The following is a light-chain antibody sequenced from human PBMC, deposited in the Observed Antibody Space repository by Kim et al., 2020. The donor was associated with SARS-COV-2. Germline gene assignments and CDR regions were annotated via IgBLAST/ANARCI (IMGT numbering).Light chain of an antibody. V-gene: IGKV3-15*01. CDR1: QSVSND. J-gene: IGKJ3*01. CDR3: QQYSNWPLT. Sequence: VSPGERAPLSCRASQSVSNDLAWYQQKPGQAPRLLIYGASTRATGIPARFSGSGSGTEFTLTINSLQSEDFAVYYCQQYSNWPLTFGPGTKVDIK. CDR2: GAS.